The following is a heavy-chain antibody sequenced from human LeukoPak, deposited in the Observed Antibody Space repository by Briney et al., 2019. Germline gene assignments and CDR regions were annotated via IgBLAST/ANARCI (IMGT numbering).Heavy chain of an antibody. D-gene: IGHD1-1*01. V-gene: IGHV3-21*01. J-gene: IGHJ4*02. Sequence: PGGSLRLSCAGSGFSFSRYWMAWVRQAPGKGLEWVSSISGDSTYIYNAGSVKGRFTISRDNAQASLYLQMISLRADDTAVYYCARVSGRLERQSDLDYWGQGTLVIVSS. CDR2: ISGDSTYI. CDR3: ARVSGRLERQSDLDY. CDR1: GFSFSRYW.